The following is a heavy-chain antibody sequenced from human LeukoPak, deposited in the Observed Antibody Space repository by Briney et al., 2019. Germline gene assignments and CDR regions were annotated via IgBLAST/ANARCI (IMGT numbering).Heavy chain of an antibody. CDR2: ISGSGGST. V-gene: IGHV3-23*01. D-gene: IGHD3-22*01. Sequence: GGSLRLSCAASGFTFSRDPMNWVRQAPGKGLEWVSAISGSGGSTYYADSVKGRFTISRDNSKNTLYLQMNSLRAEDTAVYYRAKDRTGHDSSGYYLDAFDIWGQGTMVTVSS. CDR3: AKDRTGHDSSGYYLDAFDI. J-gene: IGHJ3*02. CDR1: GFTFSRDP.